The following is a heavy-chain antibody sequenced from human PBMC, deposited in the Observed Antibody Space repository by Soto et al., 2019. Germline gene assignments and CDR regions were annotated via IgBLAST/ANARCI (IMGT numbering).Heavy chain of an antibody. D-gene: IGHD1-26*01. Sequence: EVQLLESGGGLVQPGGSLRLSCAASGFTFRSYAMRWVRQAPGKGLEWVSAISGSGDSTYYADSVKGRFTTSRDTSKTTLYLQMTSLRAEDTAVYYWARRGSGSYDDYWGQGTLVTVSS. CDR3: ARRGSGSYDDY. CDR2: ISGSGDST. J-gene: IGHJ4*02. V-gene: IGHV3-23*01. CDR1: GFTFRSYA.